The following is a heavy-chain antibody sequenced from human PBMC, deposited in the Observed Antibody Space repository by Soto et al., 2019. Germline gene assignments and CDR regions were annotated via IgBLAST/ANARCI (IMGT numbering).Heavy chain of an antibody. D-gene: IGHD3-22*01. CDR1: GYSFTSYW. J-gene: IGHJ4*02. CDR3: ARSLRGYYYDSSGSFDY. CDR2: IYPGDSDT. V-gene: IGHV5-51*01. Sequence: LGESLKISCKGSGYSFTSYWIGWVRQMPGKGLEWMGIIYPGDSDTRYSPSFQGQVTISADKSISTAYLQWSSLKASDTAMYYCARSLRGYYYDSSGSFDYWGQGTLVTVSS.